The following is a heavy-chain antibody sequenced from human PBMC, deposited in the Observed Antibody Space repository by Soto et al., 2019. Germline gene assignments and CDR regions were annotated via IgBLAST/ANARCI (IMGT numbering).Heavy chain of an antibody. J-gene: IGHJ4*02. CDR1: GYSISSGYY. Sequence: SETLSLTCTVSGYSISSGYYWGWIRQPPGKGLEWIGSIYHSGSTYYNPSLKSRVTISVDTSKNQFSLKLSSVTAADTAVYYCARAKGDIVLMVYAIPFDYWGQGTLVTVSS. CDR2: IYHSGST. V-gene: IGHV4-38-2*02. CDR3: ARAKGDIVLMVYAIPFDY. D-gene: IGHD2-8*01.